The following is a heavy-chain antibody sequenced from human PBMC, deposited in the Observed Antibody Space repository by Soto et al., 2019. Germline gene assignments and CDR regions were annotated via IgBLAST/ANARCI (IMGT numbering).Heavy chain of an antibody. J-gene: IGHJ5*02. CDR2: IYYSGST. D-gene: IGHD3-3*01. V-gene: IGHV4-59*01. CDR3: AGNRVTIFGVVIIPDWFDP. CDR1: GGSISSYY. Sequence: SETLSLTCTVSGGSISSYYWSWIRQPPGKGLEWIGYIYYSGSTNYNPSLKSRVTISVDTSKNQFSLKLSSVTAADTPVYYCAGNRVTIFGVVIIPDWFDPWGQGALVTVSS.